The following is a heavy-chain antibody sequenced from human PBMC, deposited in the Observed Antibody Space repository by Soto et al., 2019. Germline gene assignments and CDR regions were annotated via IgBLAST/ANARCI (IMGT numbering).Heavy chain of an antibody. CDR1: GGSISSVGYY. J-gene: IGHJ5*02. Sequence: QVQLQESGPGLVKPSQTLSLTCTVSGGSISSVGYYWRWIRQHPGKGLEWIGYIFYSGTTSYNPSLKSRVTRSVDPSKNQFSLTLSSVTAADTAVYYCARSVDPWGQGSLVTVSS. CDR2: IFYSGTT. V-gene: IGHV4-31*03. CDR3: ARSVDP.